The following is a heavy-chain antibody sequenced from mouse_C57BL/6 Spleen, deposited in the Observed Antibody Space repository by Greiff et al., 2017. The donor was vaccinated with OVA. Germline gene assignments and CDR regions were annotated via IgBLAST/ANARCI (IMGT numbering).Heavy chain of an antibody. CDR2: IYPGSGST. CDR3: AREGIITTPIAGFAY. CDR1: GYTFTSYW. J-gene: IGHJ3*01. D-gene: IGHD1-1*01. V-gene: IGHV1-55*01. Sequence: QVQLQQPGAELVKPGASVKMSCKASGYTFTSYWITWVKQRPGQGLEWIGDIYPGSGSTNYNEKFKSKATLTVDTSSSTAYMQLSSLTSEDSAVYYCAREGIITTPIAGFAYWGQGTLVTVSA.